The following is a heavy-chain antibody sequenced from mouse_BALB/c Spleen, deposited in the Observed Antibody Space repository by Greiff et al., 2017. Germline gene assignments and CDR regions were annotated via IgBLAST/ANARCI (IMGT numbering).Heavy chain of an antibody. J-gene: IGHJ1*01. D-gene: IGHD2-1*01. CDR3: ARKGDYGNYVWYFDV. CDR2: ISSGSSTI. Sequence: EVQRVESGGGLVQPGGSRKLSCAASGFPFSSFGMHWVRQAPEKGLEWVAYISSGSSTIYYADTVKGRFTISRDNPKNTLFLQMTSLRSEDTAMYYCARKGDYGNYVWYFDVWGAGTTVTVSS. CDR1: GFPFSSFG. V-gene: IGHV5-17*02.